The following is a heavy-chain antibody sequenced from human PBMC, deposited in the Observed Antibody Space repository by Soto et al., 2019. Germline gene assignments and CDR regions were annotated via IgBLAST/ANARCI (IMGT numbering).Heavy chain of an antibody. D-gene: IGHD1-26*01. J-gene: IGHJ4*02. CDR1: GFTFSGYG. CDR2: IRCDGSNT. Sequence: QVQLVESGGGVVQPGRSLRLSCAASGFTFSGYGMHWVRQAPGKGLEWVAVIRCDGSNTYYADSVQGRFTISRDNPKNTLYLQMNSLRAEDTAVYYCARDGVGATTYFGYFDYWGQGTLVTVSS. CDR3: ARDGVGATTYFGYFDY. V-gene: IGHV3-33*01.